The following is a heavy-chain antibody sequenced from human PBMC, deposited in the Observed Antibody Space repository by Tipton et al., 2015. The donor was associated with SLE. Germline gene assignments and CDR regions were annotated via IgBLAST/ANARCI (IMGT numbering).Heavy chain of an antibody. J-gene: IGHJ2*01. CDR2: VYNGDGT. CDR1: GFAVGDND. CDR3: ARDQTGDGWYFDL. Sequence: SLRLSCAASGFAVGDNDMSWVRQSPGKGLEWVSIVYNGDGTYYADSVQGRFTISRDNAKNTLYLQMNSLRAEDTAVYYCARDQTGDGWYFDLWGRGTLVTVSS. D-gene: IGHD7-27*01. V-gene: IGHV3-53*01.